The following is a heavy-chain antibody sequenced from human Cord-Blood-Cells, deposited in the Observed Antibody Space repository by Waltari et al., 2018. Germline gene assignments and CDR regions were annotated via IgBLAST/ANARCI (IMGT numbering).Heavy chain of an antibody. V-gene: IGHV3-33*01. J-gene: IGHJ3*02. D-gene: IGHD7-27*01. CDR3: ARGGLGSKAFDI. CDR1: GFTFSSYG. Sequence: QVQLVESGGGVVQPGRSLRLSCAASGFTFSSYGMHWVRQVPGKGLGWGAVIWYDGSNKYYADSVKGRFTISRDNSKNTLYLQMNSLRAEDTAVYYCARGGLGSKAFDIWGQGTMVTVSS. CDR2: IWYDGSNK.